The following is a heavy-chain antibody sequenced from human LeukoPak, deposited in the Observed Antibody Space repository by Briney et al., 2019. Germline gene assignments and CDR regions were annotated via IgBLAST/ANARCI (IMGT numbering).Heavy chain of an antibody. J-gene: IGHJ6*02. Sequence: ASVKVSCKASGYTFTGYYMRWVRQAPGQGLEWMGWINPNSGGTNYAQKFQGRVTMTRDTSISTAYMELSRLRSDDTAVYYCARGRYGDYHYGMDVWGQGTTVTVPS. V-gene: IGHV1-2*02. CDR2: INPNSGGT. CDR3: ARGRYGDYHYGMDV. CDR1: GYTFTGYY. D-gene: IGHD4-17*01.